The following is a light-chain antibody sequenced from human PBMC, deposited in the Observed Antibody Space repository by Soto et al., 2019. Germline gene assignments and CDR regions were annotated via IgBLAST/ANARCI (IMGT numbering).Light chain of an antibody. CDR2: DAS. V-gene: IGKV1-5*02. J-gene: IGKJ5*01. Sequence: DIQMTQSPSFLSASAGDRVTIFCRASQSISNFLHWYQQKPGKAPKLLIYDASSLESGVPSRFSGSGSGTEFTLTISSLQPDDFATYYCQQSDTYPLTFGQGTRLEIK. CDR1: QSISNF. CDR3: QQSDTYPLT.